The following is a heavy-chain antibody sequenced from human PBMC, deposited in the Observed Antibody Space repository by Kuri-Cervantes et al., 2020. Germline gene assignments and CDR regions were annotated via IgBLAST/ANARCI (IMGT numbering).Heavy chain of an antibody. J-gene: IGHJ4*02. CDR3: ARRKKWELLVSDY. D-gene: IGHD1-26*01. V-gene: IGHV3-21*04. Sequence: GESLKISCAASGFTFSSYSMNWVRQAPGKGLEWVSSISSSSSYIYYADSVKGRFTISRDNAKNSLYLQMSSLRAEDTAVYYCARRKKWELLVSDYWGQGTLVTVSS. CDR1: GFTFSSYS. CDR2: ISSSSSYI.